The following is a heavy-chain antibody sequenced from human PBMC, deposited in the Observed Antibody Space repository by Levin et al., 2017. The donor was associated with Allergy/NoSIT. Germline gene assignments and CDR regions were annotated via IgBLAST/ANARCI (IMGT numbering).Heavy chain of an antibody. J-gene: IGHJ4*02. V-gene: IGHV3-23*01. CDR1: GFTFSTYA. D-gene: IGHD2-2*02. CDR3: AKDKCSSTNCYSEY. CDR2: ISDSGGRT. Sequence: GESLKISCVASGFTFSTYAMSWVRQAPGKALEWVSGISDSGGRTNYADSVKGRFTISRDNSKNTLYLQMNSLRAEDTAVYYCAKDKCSSTNCYSEYWGQGTLVTVSS.